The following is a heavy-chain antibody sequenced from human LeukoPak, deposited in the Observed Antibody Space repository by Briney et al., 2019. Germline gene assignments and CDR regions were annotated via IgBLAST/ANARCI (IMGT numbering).Heavy chain of an antibody. J-gene: IGHJ4*02. D-gene: IGHD4-17*01. CDR1: GFTFDDYA. Sequence: GRSLRLSCAASGFTFDDYAMRWVRQAPGKGLEWVSGISWNSGSIGYADSVKGRFTISRDNSKNTLYLQMNSVRAEDTAVYYCARDRNYGDYVYAYWGQGTLVTVSS. V-gene: IGHV3-9*01. CDR2: ISWNSGSI. CDR3: ARDRNYGDYVYAY.